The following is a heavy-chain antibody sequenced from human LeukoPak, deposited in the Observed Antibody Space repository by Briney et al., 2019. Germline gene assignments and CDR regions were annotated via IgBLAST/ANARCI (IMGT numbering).Heavy chain of an antibody. V-gene: IGHV4-34*01. D-gene: IGHD3-3*01. CDR3: ARGGIFGVVKKIKNYFDY. Sequence: PSETLSLTCTVSGGSISSYYWSWIRQPPGKGLEWIGEINHSGSTNYNPSLKSRVTISVDTSKNQFSLKLSSVTAADTAVYYCARGGIFGVVKKIKNYFDYWGQGTLVTVSS. CDR1: GGSISSYY. J-gene: IGHJ4*02. CDR2: INHSGST.